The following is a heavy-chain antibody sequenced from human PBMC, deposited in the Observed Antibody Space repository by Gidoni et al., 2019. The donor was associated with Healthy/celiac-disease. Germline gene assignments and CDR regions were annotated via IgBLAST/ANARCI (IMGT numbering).Heavy chain of an antibody. Sequence: QVQLVQSGAEVKKPGSSVKVSCKASGGTFSSYTISWVRQAPGHGLEWMGRIIPILGIANYAQKFQGRVTITADKSTSTAYMELSSLRSEDTAVYYCARDTPRYYYAFASSMGYYGMDVWGQGTTVTVSS. V-gene: IGHV1-69*08. CDR2: IIPILGIA. J-gene: IGHJ6*02. CDR1: GGTFSSYT. CDR3: ARDTPRYYYAFASSMGYYGMDV. D-gene: IGHD3-22*01.